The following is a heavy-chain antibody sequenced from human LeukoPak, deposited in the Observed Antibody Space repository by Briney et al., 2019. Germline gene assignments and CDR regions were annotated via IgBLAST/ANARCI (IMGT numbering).Heavy chain of an antibody. V-gene: IGHV1-3*01. D-gene: IGHD6-19*01. Sequence: ASVKVSCKASGYSFSDHAIHWLRQAPGQSLEWMGWITVDIDDTIYSQRFQDRVTITRDTSASTAYMGLRNMRSEDTAVYFCARGTDMGMAGYYWGMDVWGKGAAVTVSP. CDR1: GYSFSDHA. J-gene: IGHJ6*04. CDR3: ARGTDMGMAGYYWGMDV. CDR2: ITVDIDDT.